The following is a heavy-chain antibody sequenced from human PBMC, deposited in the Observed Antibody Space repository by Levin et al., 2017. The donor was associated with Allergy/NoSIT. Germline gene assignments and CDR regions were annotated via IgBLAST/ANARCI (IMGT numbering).Heavy chain of an antibody. J-gene: IGHJ6*03. V-gene: IGHV4-61*02. D-gene: IGHD5-12*01. CDR3: ARDLAGFSGYKPYCYMDV. CDR2: IYVTGST. Sequence: ASETLSLTCSVSGDSISRGFYYWSWIRQPAGEGLEWIGRIYVTGSTTYSPSLKSRGTISLDRAKDQASVKINSVTAADTAVYYCARDLAGFSGYKPYCYMDVWGKGTTVTVSS. CDR1: GDSISRGFYY.